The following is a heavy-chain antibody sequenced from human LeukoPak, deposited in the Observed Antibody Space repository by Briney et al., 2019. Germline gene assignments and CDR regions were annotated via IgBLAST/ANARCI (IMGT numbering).Heavy chain of an antibody. CDR3: VNVGLIGVTGTAH. V-gene: IGHV1-46*01. D-gene: IGHD6-19*01. CDR2: INPSGTST. CDR1: GYTFTRYY. Sequence: GASVKVSCKASGYTFTRYYMHWVRQAPGQGLEWMGVINPSGTSTTYAQKFQGRVTMTRDTSTSTVYMELGSLRSEDTAVYYCVNVGLIGVTGTAHWGQGTLVTVSS. J-gene: IGHJ4*02.